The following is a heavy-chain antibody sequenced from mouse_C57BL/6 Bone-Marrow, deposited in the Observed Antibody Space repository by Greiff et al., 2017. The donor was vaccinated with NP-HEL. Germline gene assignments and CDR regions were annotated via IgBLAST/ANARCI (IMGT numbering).Heavy chain of an antibody. CDR2: ISYDGSN. CDR1: GYSITSGYY. CDR3: ARTPFDY. J-gene: IGHJ2*01. V-gene: IGHV3-6*01. Sequence: EVKLMESGPGLVKPSQSLSLTCSVTGYSITSGYYWNWIRQFPGNKLEWMGNISYDGSNNYNPSLKNRISITRDTSKNQFFLKLNSVTTEDTATYYCARTPFDYWGQGTTLTVSS.